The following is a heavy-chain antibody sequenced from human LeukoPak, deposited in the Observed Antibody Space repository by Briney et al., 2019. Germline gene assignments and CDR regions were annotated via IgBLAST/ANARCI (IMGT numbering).Heavy chain of an antibody. V-gene: IGHV1-2*02. D-gene: IGHD6-25*01. CDR2: INPHSGGT. Sequence: GASVKVSCKASGYKYSDYYIHWVRHAPGQGLEWMGWINPHSGGTRYAPKFQGRVTMSSDTSINTAYMELRSLRSDDTAVFYCARVDRLYERTYPAGYDIWGQGTRVTVSS. CDR1: GYKYSDYY. J-gene: IGHJ3*02. CDR3: ARVDRLYERTYPAGYDI.